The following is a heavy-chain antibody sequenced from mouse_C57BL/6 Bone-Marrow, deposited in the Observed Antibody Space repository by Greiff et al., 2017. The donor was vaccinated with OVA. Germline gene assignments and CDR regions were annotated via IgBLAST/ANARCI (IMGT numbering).Heavy chain of an antibody. CDR2: INPNNGGT. V-gene: IGHV1-22*01. CDR1: GYTFTDYN. Sequence: EVKLQESGPELVKPGASVKMSCKASGYTFTDYNMHWVKQSHGKSLEWIGYINPNNGGTSYNQKFKGKATLTVNKSSSTAYMELRSLTSEDSAVYYCARSYYDYYYAMDYWGQGTSVTVSS. CDR3: ARSYYDYYYAMDY. D-gene: IGHD2-4*01. J-gene: IGHJ4*01.